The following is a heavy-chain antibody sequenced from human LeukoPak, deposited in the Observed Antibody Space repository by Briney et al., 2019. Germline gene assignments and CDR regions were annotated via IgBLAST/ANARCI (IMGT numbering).Heavy chain of an antibody. CDR2: IWYDGNNK. CDR3: ARAPPYCSGGACYFDY. J-gene: IGHJ4*02. V-gene: IGHV3-33*01. CDR1: GFSFSTYG. Sequence: PGRSLRLSCAASGFSFSTYGMHWVRQAPGKGLEWVAVIWYDGNNKYYADSVKGRFTISRDNSKNTLFLQTNSLRAEDSAVYYCARAPPYCSGGACYFDYWGQGTLVTVSS. D-gene: IGHD2-15*01.